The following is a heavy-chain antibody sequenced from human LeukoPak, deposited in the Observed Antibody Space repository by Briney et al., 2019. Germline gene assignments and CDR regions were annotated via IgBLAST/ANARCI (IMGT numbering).Heavy chain of an antibody. CDR3: ARGRGIGAVKVTVDARPDY. Sequence: GASVKVSCKASGYTFTSYDINWVRQATGQGLEWMGWMNPNSGNTGYAQKFQGRVTMTRNTSINTAYMELSSLRSEDTAVYYCARGRGIGAVKVTVDARPDYWGQGTLVTVSS. CDR1: GYTFTSYD. CDR2: MNPNSGNT. V-gene: IGHV1-8*01. J-gene: IGHJ4*02. D-gene: IGHD5-18*01.